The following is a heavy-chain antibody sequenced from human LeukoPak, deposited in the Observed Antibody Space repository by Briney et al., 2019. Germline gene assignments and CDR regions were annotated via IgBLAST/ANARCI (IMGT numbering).Heavy chain of an antibody. CDR1: GFTFSSYG. Sequence: GGSLRLSCAASGFTFSSYGMHWVRQAPGKGLEWVAVIWYDGGNKYYADSVKGRFTISRDNSKNTLYLQMNSLRAEDTAVYYCARDLLAGDYGMDVWGQGTTVTVSS. J-gene: IGHJ6*02. V-gene: IGHV3-33*01. CDR3: ARDLLAGDYGMDV. D-gene: IGHD4-17*01. CDR2: IWYDGGNK.